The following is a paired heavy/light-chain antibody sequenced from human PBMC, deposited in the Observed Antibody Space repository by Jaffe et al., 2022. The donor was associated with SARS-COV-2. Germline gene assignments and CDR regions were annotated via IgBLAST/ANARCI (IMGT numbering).Light chain of an antibody. J-gene: IGKJ5*01. CDR1: QSVSSNY. CDR3: QQYGSSPRT. Sequence: EIVLTQSPGTLSLSPGERATLFCRASQSVSSNYFAWYQQKPGQAPRLLIYGISSRATGIPDRFSGSGSGTDFTLTISRLEPEDFAVYYCQQYGSSPRTFGQGTRLEIK. CDR2: GIS. V-gene: IGKV3-20*01.
Heavy chain of an antibody. J-gene: IGHJ3*01. Sequence: QVELQESGPGLVKPSETLSLTCSVSGGSSNSHKWNWIRQPPGKGLEWIGYIYYSGYTDYNPSFKSRVTISVDTSNNQFSLRLSSVTAADTAVYYCAREWSAFDFWGQGTMVTVSS. CDR3: AREWSAFDF. V-gene: IGHV4-59*11. CDR1: GGSSNSHK. D-gene: IGHD3-3*01. CDR2: IYYSGYT.